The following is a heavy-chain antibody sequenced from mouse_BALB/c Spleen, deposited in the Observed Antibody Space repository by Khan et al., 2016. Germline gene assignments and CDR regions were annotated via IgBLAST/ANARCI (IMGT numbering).Heavy chain of an antibody. D-gene: IGHD1-1*01. V-gene: IGHV1-69*02. CDR1: GYIFTSYW. CDR3: TRSGGSAYDY. Sequence: QVQLQQPGAELVKPGASVKLSCKASGYIFTSYWLNWVKQRPGQGLEWIGNTYPSDSYTNYNQKFKDKAALTVDRSSSTAYMQLSSPTSEDSAVYYCTRSGGSAYDYWGQGTTLTVSS. CDR2: TYPSDSYT. J-gene: IGHJ2*01.